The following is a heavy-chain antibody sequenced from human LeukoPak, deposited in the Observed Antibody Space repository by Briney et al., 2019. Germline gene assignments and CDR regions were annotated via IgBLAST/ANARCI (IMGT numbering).Heavy chain of an antibody. D-gene: IGHD6-19*01. J-gene: IGHJ4*02. V-gene: IGHV3-23*01. CDR1: GFTFSSYA. CDR2: ISGSGGST. CDR3: AKGMPPSSGWYGTTHFDY. Sequence: GGSLRLSCAASGFTFSSYAMSWVRQAPGKGLEWVSAISGSGGSTYYADSVKGRFTISRDNSKNTLYLQMNSLRAEDTAVYYCAKGMPPSSGWYGTTHFDYWGQGTLVTVSS.